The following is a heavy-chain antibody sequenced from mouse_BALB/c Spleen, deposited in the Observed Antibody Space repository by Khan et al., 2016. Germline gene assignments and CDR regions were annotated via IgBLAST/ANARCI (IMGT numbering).Heavy chain of an antibody. J-gene: IGHJ1*01. CDR3: KVITVVAHFDV. CDR2: IDPENGDT. CDR1: GFNIKDYY. D-gene: IGHD1-1*01. V-gene: IGHV14-4*02. Sequence: VRLQQSGAELVRSGASVKLSCTASGFNIKDYYMHWVKQRPEQGLEWIGWIDPENGDTEYVPKFQGKATMTADTSSNTAYLQPSSLTSQDTAVYYCKVITVVAHFDVWRAGTTVTVTS.